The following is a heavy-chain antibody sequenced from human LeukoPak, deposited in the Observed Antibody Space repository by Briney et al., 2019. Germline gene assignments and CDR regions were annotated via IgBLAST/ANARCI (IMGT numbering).Heavy chain of an antibody. J-gene: IGHJ5*02. Sequence: SETLSLTCAVSGYSISSGFYWGWIRQTPGKGLEWIACMFHSGSTYYNPSLKTRVAISVDTSKNQFSLKLTSVTAADTAIYYCARDSGTYHTLNSWGQGTLVTVSP. D-gene: IGHD1-26*01. CDR3: ARDSGTYHTLNS. CDR1: GYSISSGFY. CDR2: MFHSGST. V-gene: IGHV4-38-2*02.